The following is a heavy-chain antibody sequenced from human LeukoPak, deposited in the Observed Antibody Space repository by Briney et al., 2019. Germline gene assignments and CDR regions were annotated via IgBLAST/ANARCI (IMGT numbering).Heavy chain of an antibody. CDR3: AKPGLPDYYYYMDV. V-gene: IGHV3-30*02. Sequence: GGSLRLSCAASGFTFSSYGMHWVRQAPGKGLEWVAFIRYDGSNKYYADSVKGRFTISRDNSKNTLYLQMNSLRAEDTAVYYCAKPGLPDYYYYMDVWGKGTTVTVSS. CDR2: IRYDGSNK. J-gene: IGHJ6*03. D-gene: IGHD2-2*01. CDR1: GFTFSSYG.